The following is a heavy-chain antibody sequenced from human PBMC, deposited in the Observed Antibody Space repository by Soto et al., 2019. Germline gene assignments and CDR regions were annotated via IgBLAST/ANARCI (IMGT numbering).Heavy chain of an antibody. CDR3: ARAARVVGVVMRYYYMDV. CDR1: GFTFSSYS. J-gene: IGHJ6*03. Sequence: GGSLRLSCAASGFTFSSYSMNWVRQAPGKGLEWVSSISSSSSYIYYADSVKGRFPISRDNAKNSLYLQMNSLRAEDTAVYYCARAARVVGVVMRYYYMDVWGKGTTVTVSS. D-gene: IGHD3-3*01. V-gene: IGHV3-21*01. CDR2: ISSSSSYI.